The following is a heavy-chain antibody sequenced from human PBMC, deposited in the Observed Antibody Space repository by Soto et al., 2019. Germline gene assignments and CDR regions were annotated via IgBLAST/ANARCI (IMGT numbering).Heavy chain of an antibody. Sequence: PGGSLRLSCAASGFTFSSYGMHWVRQAPGKGLEWVAVISYDGSNKYYADSVKGRFTISRDNSKNTLYLQMNSLRAEDTAVYYCAKDVLRHSGYIIYYFDYWGQGTLVTVSS. D-gene: IGHD5-12*01. V-gene: IGHV3-30*18. CDR3: AKDVLRHSGYIIYYFDY. J-gene: IGHJ4*02. CDR2: ISYDGSNK. CDR1: GFTFSSYG.